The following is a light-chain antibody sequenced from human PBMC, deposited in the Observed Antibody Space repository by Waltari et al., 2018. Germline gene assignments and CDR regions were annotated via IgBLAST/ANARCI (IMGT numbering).Light chain of an antibody. Sequence: QSVLTQPPSVSGAPGQRVTIPCTGSSSNIGAGYDVHWYQQLPGPAPKLLIYRNSNRPLGVPGRFSASKSGTSASLAITGLQAEDEADYHCQTYDSSLSAYVFGTGTQVTVL. CDR2: RNS. CDR1: SSNIGAGYD. J-gene: IGLJ1*01. V-gene: IGLV1-40*01. CDR3: QTYDSSLSAYV.